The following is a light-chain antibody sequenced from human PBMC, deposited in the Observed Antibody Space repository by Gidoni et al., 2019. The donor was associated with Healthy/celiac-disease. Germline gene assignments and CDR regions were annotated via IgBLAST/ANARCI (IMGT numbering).Light chain of an antibody. CDR2: GAS. CDR1: QRVTSN. CDR3: QQYNNWPPLT. J-gene: IGKJ4*01. V-gene: IGKV3-15*01. Sequence: EIVMTQSPATLSVSPGESATLSCRASQRVTSNLAWYQQKPGQAPRLLIYGASTRATGIPARFSGSGSGTEFTLTISSLQSEDFAVYDCQQYNNWPPLTVGGGTKVEIK.